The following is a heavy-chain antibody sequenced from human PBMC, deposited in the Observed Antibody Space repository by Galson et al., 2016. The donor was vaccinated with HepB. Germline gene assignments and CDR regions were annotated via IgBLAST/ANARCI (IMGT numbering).Heavy chain of an antibody. CDR1: GFTFNMYS. Sequence: SLRLSCAASGFTFNMYSMNWVRQAPGKGLEWISSISSTSSHIYYVDSVKGRFTISRDNAENSLYLQMNSLRAEDTAMYYCARDFWIGKDSSWYYFDYWGQGTLVTVSS. V-gene: IGHV3-21*01. J-gene: IGHJ4*02. D-gene: IGHD6-13*01. CDR3: ARDFWIGKDSSWYYFDY. CDR2: ISSTSSHI.